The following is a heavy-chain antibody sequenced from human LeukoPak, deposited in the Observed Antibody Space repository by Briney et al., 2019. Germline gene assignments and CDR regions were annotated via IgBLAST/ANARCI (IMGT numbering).Heavy chain of an antibody. CDR3: ARDSRYDFWSGSGPFLHYYYYMDV. CDR1: NFSISSSSYY. D-gene: IGHD3-3*01. Sequence: SETLSLTCTVSNFSISSSSYYWGWIRQPPGKGLEWIGSIYYSGSTYYNPSLKSRVTISVDTSKNQFSLKLSSVTAADTAVYYCARDSRYDFWSGSGPFLHYYYYMDVWGKGTTVTVSS. J-gene: IGHJ6*03. CDR2: IYYSGST. V-gene: IGHV4-39*02.